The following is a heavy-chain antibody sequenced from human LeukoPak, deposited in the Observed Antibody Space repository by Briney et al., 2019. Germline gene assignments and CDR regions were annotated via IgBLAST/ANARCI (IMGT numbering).Heavy chain of an antibody. V-gene: IGHV1-18*04. D-gene: IGHD3-10*01. CDR1: GYSFTKYG. J-gene: IGHJ4*02. CDR3: AREGMARGVFYDY. Sequence: GGSVMVSCKASGYSFTKYGISWVRQAPGQGLEWMGWISTYDGATNLAQKVQDRFTMTTATSSSTAYMELRNLSSDDTAVYYCAREGMARGVFYDYWGQGTLVTVSS. CDR2: ISTYDGAT.